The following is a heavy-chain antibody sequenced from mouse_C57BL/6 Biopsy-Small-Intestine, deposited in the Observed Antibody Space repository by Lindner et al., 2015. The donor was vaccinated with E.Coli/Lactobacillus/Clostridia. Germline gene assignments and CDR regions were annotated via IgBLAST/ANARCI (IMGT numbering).Heavy chain of an antibody. CDR3: ARGNYGGNYFDY. J-gene: IGHJ2*01. Sequence: VQLQESGGGLVKPGGSLKLSCAASGFTFGDYGMHWVRQAPEKGLEWVAHISSGSNTTYYADTVKGRFTISRDNAKRTLFLQMTSLRSEDTAMYYCARGNYGGNYFDYWGQGTTLTVSS. CDR2: ISSGSNTT. CDR1: GFTFGDYG. V-gene: IGHV5-17*01. D-gene: IGHD2-1*01.